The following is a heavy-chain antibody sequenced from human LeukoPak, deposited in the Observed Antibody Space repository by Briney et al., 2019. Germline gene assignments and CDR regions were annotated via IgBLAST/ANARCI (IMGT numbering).Heavy chain of an antibody. D-gene: IGHD2-15*01. CDR1: GGSISSYY. CDR2: IYTSGST. CDR3: ARDPALSCSGGSCYL. V-gene: IGHV4-4*07. Sequence: SETLSLTCTVSGGSISSYYWSWIRQPAGKGLEWIGRIYTSGSTNYNPSLKSRVTMSVDTSKNQFSLKLSSVTAADTAVYYCARDPALSCSGGSCYLWGQGTLVTVSS. J-gene: IGHJ4*02.